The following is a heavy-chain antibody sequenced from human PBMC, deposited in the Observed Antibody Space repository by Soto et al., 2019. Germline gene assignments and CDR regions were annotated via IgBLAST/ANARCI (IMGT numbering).Heavy chain of an antibody. Sequence: EVQLLESGGGLVQPGGSLRLSCAASGFTFSSYAMSWVRQAPGKGLEWVSGISGSGGSTDYADSVKGRFTISRDNFKNTLDLQMNSLRADDTAVYYCAKRNWEGCSCISCYVYDHWGQGTLVTVS. CDR2: ISGSGGST. CDR1: GFTFSSYA. CDR3: AKRNWEGCSCISCYVYDH. V-gene: IGHV3-23*01. D-gene: IGHD2-2*01. J-gene: IGHJ5*02.